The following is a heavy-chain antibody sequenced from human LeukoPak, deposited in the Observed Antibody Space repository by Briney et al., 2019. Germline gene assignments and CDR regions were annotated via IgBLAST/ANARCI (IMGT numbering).Heavy chain of an antibody. CDR1: GYTFTDYY. CDR3: ARVKAPGIVGSTTVLDP. J-gene: IGHJ5*02. D-gene: IGHD1-26*01. V-gene: IGHV1-2*02. Sequence: ASVKVSCKASGYTFTDYYIHWVRQAPGQGLEWMGWINPNTDGINYAQNFRGRVTMTRDTSISTAYMELSSLRSDDTAIYYCARVKAPGIVGSTTVLDPWGQGTLVTVSS. CDR2: INPNTDGI.